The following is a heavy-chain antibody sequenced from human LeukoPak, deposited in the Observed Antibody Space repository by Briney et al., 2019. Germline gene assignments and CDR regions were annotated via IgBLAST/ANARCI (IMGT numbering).Heavy chain of an antibody. Sequence: KPSETLSLTCAVYGGSFSGYYWSWIRQPPGKGLEWIGEINHSGSTNYNPSLKSRVTISVDTSKNQFSLKLSSVTAADTAVYYCARDLYLPRRGRGIAAAGSPSNWFDPWGQGTLVTVSS. CDR3: ARDLYLPRRGRGIAAAGSPSNWFDP. J-gene: IGHJ5*02. CDR1: GGSFSGYY. CDR2: INHSGST. V-gene: IGHV4-34*01. D-gene: IGHD6-13*01.